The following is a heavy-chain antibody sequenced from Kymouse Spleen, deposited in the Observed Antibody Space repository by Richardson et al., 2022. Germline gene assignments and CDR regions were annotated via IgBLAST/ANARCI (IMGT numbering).Heavy chain of an antibody. V-gene: IGHV3-30*18. D-gene: IGHD6-19*01. CDR2: ISYDGSNK. CDR1: GFTFSSYG. CDR3: AKWLAVAGTPDY. Sequence: QVQLVESGGGVVQPGRSLRLSCAASGFTFSSYGMHWVRQAPGKGLEWVAVISYDGSNKYYADSVKGRFTISRDNSKNTLYLQMNSLRAEDTAVYYCAKWLAVAGTPDYWGQGTLVTVSS. J-gene: IGHJ4*02.